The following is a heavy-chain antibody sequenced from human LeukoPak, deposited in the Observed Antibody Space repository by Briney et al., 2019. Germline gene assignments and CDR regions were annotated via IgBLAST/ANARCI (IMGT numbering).Heavy chain of an antibody. J-gene: IGHJ4*02. CDR2: ISAYNGNT. D-gene: IGHD3-10*01. V-gene: IGHV1-18*04. Sequence: ASVKVSCKASGYTFTGYYMHWVRQAPGQGLEWMGWISAYNGNTNYAQKLQGRVTMTTDTSTSTAYMELRSLRSDDTAVYYCARAQWFGELLDFDYWGQGTLVTVSS. CDR1: GYTFTGYY. CDR3: ARAQWFGELLDFDY.